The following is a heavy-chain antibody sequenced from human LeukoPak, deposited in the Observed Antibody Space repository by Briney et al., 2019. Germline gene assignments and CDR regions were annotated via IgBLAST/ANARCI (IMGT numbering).Heavy chain of an antibody. CDR3: AGLYYYDSSGYAFDI. CDR1: GYTFTSYY. J-gene: IGHJ3*02. D-gene: IGHD3-22*01. CDR2: INPSGGST. Sequence: GASVKVSCKASGYTFTSYYMHWVRQAPGQGLEWMGIINPSGGSTSYAQKFQGRVTTTRDTSTSTVYMELSSLRSEDTAVYYCAGLYYYDSSGYAFDIWGQGTMVTVSS. V-gene: IGHV1-46*01.